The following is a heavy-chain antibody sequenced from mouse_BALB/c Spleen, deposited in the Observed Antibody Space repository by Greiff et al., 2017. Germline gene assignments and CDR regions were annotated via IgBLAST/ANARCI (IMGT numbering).Heavy chain of an antibody. J-gene: IGHJ3*01. CDR2: IRNTANGYTT. CDR3: ARDRPMITTEYVWFAY. D-gene: IGHD2-4*01. Sequence: EVQGVESGGGLVQPGGSLRLSCATSGFTFTDYYMSWVRQPPGKALEWLGFIRNTANGYTTEYSASVKGRFTISRDNSQSNLYLKMNTLRAEDSATYYCARDRPMITTEYVWFAYWGQGTLVTVSA. V-gene: IGHV7-3*02. CDR1: GFTFTDYY.